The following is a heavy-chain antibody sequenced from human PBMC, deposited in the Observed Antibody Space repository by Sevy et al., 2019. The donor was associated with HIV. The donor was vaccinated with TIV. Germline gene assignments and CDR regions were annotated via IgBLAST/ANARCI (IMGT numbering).Heavy chain of an antibody. CDR1: GGSFSADY. CDR3: ARGYDAGPLIY. CDR2: INHSGST. V-gene: IGHV4-34*01. D-gene: IGHD3-22*01. J-gene: IGHJ4*01. Sequence: SETLSLTCTVYGGSFSADYWTWIRQPPGKGLEWIGEINHSGSTNYNPSLKSRVTISLDTSKNQFSLRLTSVTAADTDVFYCARGYDAGPLIYWGHGTLVTVSS.